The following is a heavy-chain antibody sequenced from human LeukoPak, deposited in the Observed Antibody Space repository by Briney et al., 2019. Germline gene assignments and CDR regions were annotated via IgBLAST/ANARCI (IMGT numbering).Heavy chain of an antibody. CDR3: AKDYGSSGYYIVGY. J-gene: IGHJ4*02. V-gene: IGHV3-30*02. D-gene: IGHD3-22*01. CDR1: GFTFDNYV. Sequence: GSLRLSCEASGFTFDNYVMHWVRQAPGKGLEWVAFLRYDGITKFYADSVKGRFTISRDNSKNTLYLQMNSLRAEDTAVYYCAKDYGSSGYYIVGYWGQGTLVTVSS. CDR2: LRYDGITK.